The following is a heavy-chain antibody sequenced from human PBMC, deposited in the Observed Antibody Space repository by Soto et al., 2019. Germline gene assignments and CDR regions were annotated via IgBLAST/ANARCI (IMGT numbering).Heavy chain of an antibody. V-gene: IGHV3-7*01. CDR3: ARDKPNAACYLDH. D-gene: IGHD2-2*01. Sequence: PGGSLRLSCAASGFTFSSYWMTWVRQAPGRGLEWVANINEDGSVKGYVDSVKGRFTISRDNARNSLNLQMNSLRAEDTAVYYCARDKPNAACYLDHWGQGT. J-gene: IGHJ4*02. CDR2: INEDGSVK. CDR1: GFTFSSYW.